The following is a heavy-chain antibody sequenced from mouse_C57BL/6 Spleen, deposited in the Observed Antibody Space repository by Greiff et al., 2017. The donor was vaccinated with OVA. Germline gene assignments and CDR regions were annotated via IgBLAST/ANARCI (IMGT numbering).Heavy chain of an antibody. CDR3: ARGGSTVVGNFDY. Sequence: VKLMESGAELVKPGASVKLSCKASGYTFTSYWMHWVKQRHGRGLEWLGRIDPNLGGTKYKEKFKSKATLTVDKPSGTAYMQLSSLTAEDSAVYDCARGGSTVVGNFDYWGQGTTLTVAS. V-gene: IGHV1-72*01. J-gene: IGHJ2*01. CDR2: IDPNLGGT. CDR1: GYTFTSYW. D-gene: IGHD1-1*01.